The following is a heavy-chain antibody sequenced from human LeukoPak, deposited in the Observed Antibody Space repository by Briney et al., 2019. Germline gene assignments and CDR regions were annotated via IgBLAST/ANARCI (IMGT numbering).Heavy chain of an antibody. V-gene: IGHV4-39*07. CDR1: GGSISSSSYY. J-gene: IGHJ4*02. Sequence: SETLSLTCTVSGGSISSSSYYWGWIRQPPGKGLEWIGSIYYSGSTYYNPSLKSRVTISVDTSKNQFSLKLSSVTAADTAVYYCARDHKAVAGGGGNYWGQGTLVTVSS. CDR3: ARDHKAVAGGGGNY. D-gene: IGHD6-19*01. CDR2: IYYSGST.